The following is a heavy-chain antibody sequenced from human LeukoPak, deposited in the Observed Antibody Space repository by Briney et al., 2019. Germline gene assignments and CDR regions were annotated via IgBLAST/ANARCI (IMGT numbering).Heavy chain of an antibody. D-gene: IGHD6-6*01. CDR2: IYYSGST. V-gene: IGHV4-39*01. J-gene: IGHJ4*02. CDR1: GGSISSSSYY. Sequence: SETLSLTCTVSGGSISSSSYYRGWIRHPPRKGLEWIVSIYYSGSTYYNPSLKSRVTISVDTSKNQFSLKLSSVTAADTAVYYGARLEYSSSSFDYWGQGSLVTDSS. CDR3: ARLEYSSSSFDY.